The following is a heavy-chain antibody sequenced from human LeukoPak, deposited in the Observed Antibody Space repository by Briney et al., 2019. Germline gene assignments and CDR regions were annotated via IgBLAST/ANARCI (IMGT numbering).Heavy chain of an antibody. CDR1: GGSFSGYY. V-gene: IGHV4-59*01. Sequence: SETLSLTCAVYGGSFSGYYWSWIRHPPGKGLEWIGYIYYSGSTNYKPSLKSRVTISIDRSKNQFSLELSSVTAADTAVYYCARGPELGSLDHWGQGTLVTVSS. D-gene: IGHD3-10*01. J-gene: IGHJ4*02. CDR3: ARGPELGSLDH. CDR2: IYYSGST.